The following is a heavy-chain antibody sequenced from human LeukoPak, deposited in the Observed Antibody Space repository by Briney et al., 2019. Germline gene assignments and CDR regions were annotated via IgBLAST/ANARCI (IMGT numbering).Heavy chain of an antibody. V-gene: IGHV4-34*01. Sequence: PSETLSLTCAVYGGSFSGYYWSWIRRPPGKGLEWIGEINHSGGTTYNPSLKSRITMSVDTSKNQFSLKLNSVTAADTAVYFCARNNYYFDCWGQGTLVTVSS. CDR3: ARNNYYFDC. CDR1: GGSFSGYY. J-gene: IGHJ4*02. CDR2: INHSGGT. D-gene: IGHD5-24*01.